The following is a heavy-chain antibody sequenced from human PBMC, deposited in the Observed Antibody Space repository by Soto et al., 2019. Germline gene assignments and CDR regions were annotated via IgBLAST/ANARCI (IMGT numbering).Heavy chain of an antibody. J-gene: IGHJ5*02. CDR3: ATSNVGTLPLWFDP. V-gene: IGHV5-51*01. Sequence: EVQLVQSGAEVKKPGESLQISCKASGYSFTSHWIGWVRQMPGRGLEWMGIIYPGNSETRYSPSFQGQVTISADRSISTAYLQWSSLKASDTAMYFCATSNVGTLPLWFDPWGQGTLVTVSS. CDR1: GYSFTSHW. D-gene: IGHD7-27*01. CDR2: IYPGNSET.